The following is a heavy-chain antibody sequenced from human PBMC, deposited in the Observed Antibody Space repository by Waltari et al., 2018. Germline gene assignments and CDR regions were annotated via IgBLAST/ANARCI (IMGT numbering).Heavy chain of an antibody. V-gene: IGHV4-4*07. CDR1: GGSISNYF. D-gene: IGHD4-17*01. Sequence: QVQLQESGPGLVKPSETLSLTCTVSGGSISNYFWSWIRQPAGKGLEWIGRIYTSENTNYNPSLKSRVTMSVDTSKNQFSLKLNSVTAADTAVYYCASDRKDDYGDYVPRMWWYFDLWGRGTLVTVSS. J-gene: IGHJ2*01. CDR3: ASDRKDDYGDYVPRMWWYFDL. CDR2: IYTSENT.